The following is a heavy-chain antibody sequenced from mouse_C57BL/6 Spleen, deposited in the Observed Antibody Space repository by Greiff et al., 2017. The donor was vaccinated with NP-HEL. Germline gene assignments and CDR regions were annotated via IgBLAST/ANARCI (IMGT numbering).Heavy chain of an antibody. CDR1: GYAFSSSW. J-gene: IGHJ2*01. CDR2: IYPGDGDT. D-gene: IGHD2-2*01. CDR3: ASSGWDYFDY. V-gene: IGHV1-82*01. Sequence: QVQLQQSGPELVKPGASVKISCKASGYAFSSSWMNWVKQRPGKGLEWIGRIYPGDGDTNYNGKFKGKATLTADKSSSTAYMQLSSLTSEDSAVYFCASSGWDYFDYWGQGTTLTVSS.